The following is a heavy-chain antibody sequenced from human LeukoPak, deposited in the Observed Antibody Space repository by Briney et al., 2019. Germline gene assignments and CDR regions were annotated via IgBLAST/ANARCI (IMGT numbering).Heavy chain of an antibody. CDR3: ARAILWFGESKGYYFDY. Sequence: EGSLRLSCAASGFTFSSYSMNWVRQAPGKGLEWVSYISSSGSTIYYADSVKGRFTISRDNAKNSLYLQMNSLRAEDTAVYYCARAILWFGESKGYYFDYWGQGTLVTVSS. J-gene: IGHJ4*02. V-gene: IGHV3-48*04. CDR2: ISSSGSTI. CDR1: GFTFSSYS. D-gene: IGHD3-10*01.